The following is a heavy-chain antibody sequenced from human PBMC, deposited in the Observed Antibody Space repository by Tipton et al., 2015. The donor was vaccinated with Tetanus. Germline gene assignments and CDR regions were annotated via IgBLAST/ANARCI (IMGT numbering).Heavy chain of an antibody. CDR1: GFTVSSNY. CDR2: IYSGGST. V-gene: IGHV3-53*01. CDR3: ARARVGTTLSYYFDY. Sequence: SLRLSCAASGFTVSSNYMSWVRQAPGKGLEWVSVIYSGGSTYYADSVKGRFTISRDNSKNTLYLQMNSLRAEDTAVYYCARARVGTTLSYYFDYWAQGPLVTVSS. D-gene: IGHD1-1*01. J-gene: IGHJ4*02.